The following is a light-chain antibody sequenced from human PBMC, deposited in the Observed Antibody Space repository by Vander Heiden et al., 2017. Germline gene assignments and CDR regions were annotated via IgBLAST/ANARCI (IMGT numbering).Light chain of an antibody. J-gene: IGLJ2*01. CDR3: SSYAGSNNFVV. CDR2: EVS. Sequence: QSALTPPPSASGSPGQSVTISCTGTSSDVGGYNYVSWYQQHPGKAPKRMIYEVSKRPAGVPDRFSGSKSGNTASLAVSGLQAEDEADYYCSSYAGSNNFVVFGGGTKLTVL. CDR1: SSDVGGYNY. V-gene: IGLV2-8*01.